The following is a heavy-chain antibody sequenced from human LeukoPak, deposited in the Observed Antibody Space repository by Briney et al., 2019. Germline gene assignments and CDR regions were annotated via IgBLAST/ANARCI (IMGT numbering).Heavy chain of an antibody. D-gene: IGHD6-6*01. Sequence: GGSLRLSCAASGFTFSSYAMHWVRQAPGKGLEWVAVISYDGSNKYYADSVKGRFTISRDNSKNTLYLQMNSLRAEDTAVYYCARDGRSFIAARVRGWFDPWGQGTLVTVSS. CDR2: ISYDGSNK. CDR1: GFTFSSYA. CDR3: ARDGRSFIAARVRGWFDP. J-gene: IGHJ5*02. V-gene: IGHV3-30-3*01.